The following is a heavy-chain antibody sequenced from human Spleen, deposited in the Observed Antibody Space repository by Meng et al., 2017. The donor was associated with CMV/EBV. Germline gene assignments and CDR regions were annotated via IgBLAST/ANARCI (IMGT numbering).Heavy chain of an antibody. CDR1: GFTFSSYT. CDR2: ISSSGSYI. J-gene: IGHJ3*02. Sequence: GGSLRLSCAPSGFTFSSYTINWVRQAPGKGLEWVSAISSSGSYIFYADSVKGRFTISRDNSKTTLYLQMNSLRREDTAVYYCAIFPNSSFDIWGQGTTVTVSS. CDR3: AIFPNSSFDI. V-gene: IGHV3-21*01. D-gene: IGHD4-23*01.